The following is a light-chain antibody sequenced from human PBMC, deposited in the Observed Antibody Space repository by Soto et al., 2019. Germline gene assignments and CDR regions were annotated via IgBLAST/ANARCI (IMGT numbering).Light chain of an antibody. CDR3: QQIYSAPLT. CDR2: AAS. V-gene: IGKV1-39*01. CDR1: QSISSY. Sequence: DIQMTQSPSSLSASVGDRVTITCRASQSISSYLNWYQQKPGKAPKFLIYAASSLQSGVPSRFSGSGSETEFTLSISSLQPEDFATYFCQQIYSAPLTFGGGTKVDIK. J-gene: IGKJ4*01.